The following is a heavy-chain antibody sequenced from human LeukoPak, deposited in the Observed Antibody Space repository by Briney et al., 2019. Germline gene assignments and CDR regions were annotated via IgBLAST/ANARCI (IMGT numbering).Heavy chain of an antibody. Sequence: GGSLRLSCAACGFTFSSYAMSWVRQAPGKGLEWVSTISNSGGSTYSADSMKGRFTISRDNSKNTLFLQMSGLGAEDTAVYYCAKQTDTAGSRGGAFDIWGQGTMVTVSS. CDR3: AKQTDTAGSRGGAFDI. CDR2: ISNSGGST. V-gene: IGHV3-23*01. CDR1: GFTFSSYA. D-gene: IGHD2-8*02. J-gene: IGHJ3*02.